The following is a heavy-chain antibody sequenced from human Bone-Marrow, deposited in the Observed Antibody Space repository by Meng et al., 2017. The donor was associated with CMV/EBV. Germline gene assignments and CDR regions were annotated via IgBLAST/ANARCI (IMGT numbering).Heavy chain of an antibody. D-gene: IGHD1-1*01. CDR3: ASERTYRSPYYYYYGMDV. J-gene: IGHJ6*02. V-gene: IGHV3-7*01. CDR2: MNQDGSHK. Sequence: GESLKISCVASGFTSRTYWMSWVRQAPGKGLEWVANMNQDGSHKYYVDSVKGRFTISRDNSKNTLYLQMNSLRAEDTAVYYCASERTYRSPYYYYYGMDVWGQGTTVTVSS. CDR1: GFTSRTYW.